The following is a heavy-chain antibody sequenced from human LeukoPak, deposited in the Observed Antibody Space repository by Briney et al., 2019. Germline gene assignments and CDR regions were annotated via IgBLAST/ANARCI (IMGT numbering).Heavy chain of an antibody. J-gene: IGHJ6*03. CDR2: ISAYNGNT. CDR3: ARSPYSSGWYLYMDV. D-gene: IGHD6-19*01. Sequence: ASVKVSCKXSGGTFSSYAISWVRQAPRQGLEWMGWISAYNGNTNYAQKLQGRVTMTTDTSTSTAYMELRSLRSDDTAVYYCARSPYSSGWYLYMDVWGKGTTVTVSS. V-gene: IGHV1-18*01. CDR1: GGTFSSYA.